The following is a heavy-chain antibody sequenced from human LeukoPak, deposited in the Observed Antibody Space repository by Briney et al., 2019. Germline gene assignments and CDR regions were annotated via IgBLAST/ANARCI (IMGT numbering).Heavy chain of an antibody. CDR3: ARRSWDSSGYKISDY. CDR2: ISSTSNTI. J-gene: IGHJ4*02. D-gene: IGHD3-22*01. CDR1: GFTFSGYS. Sequence: PGGSLRLSCAASGFTFSGYSMNWVRQAPGKGLEWVSYISSTSNTIYYADSAKGRFTISRDNAKNSLYLQMNSLRDEDTAVYYCARRSWDSSGYKISDYWGQGTLVTVSS. V-gene: IGHV3-48*02.